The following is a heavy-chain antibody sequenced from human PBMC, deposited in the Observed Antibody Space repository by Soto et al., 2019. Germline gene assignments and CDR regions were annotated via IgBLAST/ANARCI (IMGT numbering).Heavy chain of an antibody. CDR3: ARDLGPNRGYSYGYETADWFDP. CDR1: GYTFTSYG. J-gene: IGHJ5*02. D-gene: IGHD5-18*01. CDR2: ISAYNGNT. V-gene: IGHV1-18*01. Sequence: GASVKVSCKASGYTFTSYGISWVRQAPGQGLEWMGWISAYNGNTNYAQKLQGRVTMTTDTSTSTAYMELRSLRSDDTAVYYCARDLGPNRGYSYGYETADWFDPWGQGTLVTVSS.